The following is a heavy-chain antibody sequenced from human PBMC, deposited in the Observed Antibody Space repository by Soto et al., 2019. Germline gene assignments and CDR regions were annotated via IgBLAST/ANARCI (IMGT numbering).Heavy chain of an antibody. CDR1: GFTFSSYA. Sequence: QVQLVESGGGVVQPGRSLRLSCAASGFTFSSYAMHWVRQAPGKGLEWVAVISYDGSNKYYADSVKGRFTISRDNSKNPLYLQMNSLRAEDTAVYYCARTYDSSALGYYFDYWGQGTLVTVSS. J-gene: IGHJ4*02. D-gene: IGHD3-22*01. CDR2: ISYDGSNK. V-gene: IGHV3-30-3*01. CDR3: ARTYDSSALGYYFDY.